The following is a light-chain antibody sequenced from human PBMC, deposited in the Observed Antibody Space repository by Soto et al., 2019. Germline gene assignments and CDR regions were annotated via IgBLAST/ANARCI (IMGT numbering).Light chain of an antibody. V-gene: IGLV2-14*03. CDR3: TSWTTSTTMI. CDR2: DVN. CDR1: SSDIGAYNF. J-gene: IGLJ2*01. Sequence: QSVLTQPASVSGSPGQSITISCTGTSSDIGAYNFVSWYQQHPGKAPKLMLYDVNIRPSGVSNRFSGSKSGNTASLTISWPQAEDEAVYYCTSWTTSTTMIFGGGTKVTVL.